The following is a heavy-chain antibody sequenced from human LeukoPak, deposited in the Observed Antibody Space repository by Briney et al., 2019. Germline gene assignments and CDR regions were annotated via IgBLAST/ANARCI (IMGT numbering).Heavy chain of an antibody. CDR1: GXTFSSYG. V-gene: IGHV3-30*18. Sequence: GGSLRLSCAASGXTFSSYGMHWVRQAPGKGLEWVAVISYDGSNKYYADSVKGRFTISRDNSKNTLYLQMNSLRAEDTAVYYCAKEHLYDSSGYFDYWGQGTLVTVSS. J-gene: IGHJ4*02. D-gene: IGHD3-22*01. CDR2: ISYDGSNK. CDR3: AKEHLYDSSGYFDY.